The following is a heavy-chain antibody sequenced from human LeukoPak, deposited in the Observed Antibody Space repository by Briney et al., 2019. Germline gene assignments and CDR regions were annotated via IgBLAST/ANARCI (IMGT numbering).Heavy chain of an antibody. CDR3: ARGRNYYSSGWFRNYYFDL. D-gene: IGHD6-19*01. CDR2: ISTSSNYI. CDR1: GFTFSSYT. Sequence: GGSLRLSCVASGFTFSSYTMNWVRQAPGKGLEWVSSISTSSNYIYYADSVEGRFTISRDNAKNSLYLQMNSLRADDTAVYYCARGRNYYSSGWFRNYYFDLWGRGTLVTVSS. V-gene: IGHV3-21*01. J-gene: IGHJ2*01.